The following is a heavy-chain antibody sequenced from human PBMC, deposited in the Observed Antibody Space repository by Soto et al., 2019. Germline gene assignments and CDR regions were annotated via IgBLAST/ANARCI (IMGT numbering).Heavy chain of an antibody. Sequence: ASVKVSCKASGYTFTGYYMHWVRQAPGQRLEWMGWINAGNGNTKYSQKFQGRVTITRDTSASTAYMELSSLRSEDTAVYYCARAGYGSGSYNYYYYGMDVWGQGTTVTVSS. J-gene: IGHJ6*02. D-gene: IGHD3-10*01. CDR3: ARAGYGSGSYNYYYYGMDV. CDR1: GYTFTGYY. CDR2: INAGNGNT. V-gene: IGHV1-3*01.